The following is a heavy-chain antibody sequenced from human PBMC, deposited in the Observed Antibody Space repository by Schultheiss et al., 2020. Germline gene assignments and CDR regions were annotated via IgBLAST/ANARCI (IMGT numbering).Heavy chain of an antibody. CDR1: GYSISSGHY. J-gene: IGHJ3*01. Sequence: SETLSLTCAVSGYSISSGHYWGWIRQSPGKGLEWIGHIFHSGSTWYNPSLKSRVTISVDTSKNQFSLKVASVTAADTAVYYCARVNYCSGGNCYDAFDVWGQGTLVTGSS. CDR3: ARVNYCSGGNCYDAFDV. CDR2: IFHSGST. D-gene: IGHD2-15*01. V-gene: IGHV4-38-2*01.